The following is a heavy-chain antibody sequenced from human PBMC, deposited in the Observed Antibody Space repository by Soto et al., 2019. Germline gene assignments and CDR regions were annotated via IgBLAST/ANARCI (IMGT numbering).Heavy chain of an antibody. Sequence: KPSETLSLTCTVSGGSISSGGYYWSWIRQHPGKGLEWIGYIYYSGSTYYNPSLKSRVTISVDTSKNQFSLKLSSVTAADTAVYYCARAGYSSSSLYFDYWGQGTLVTVSS. D-gene: IGHD6-13*01. V-gene: IGHV4-31*03. CDR3: ARAGYSSSSLYFDY. CDR2: IYYSGST. J-gene: IGHJ4*02. CDR1: GGSISSGGYY.